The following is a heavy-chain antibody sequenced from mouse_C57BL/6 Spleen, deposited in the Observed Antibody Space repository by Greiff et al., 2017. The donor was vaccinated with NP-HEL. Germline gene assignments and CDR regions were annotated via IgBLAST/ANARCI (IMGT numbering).Heavy chain of an antibody. CDR3: TSIWDVAY. CDR2: IDPENGDT. V-gene: IGHV14-4*01. J-gene: IGHJ3*01. CDR1: GFNIKDDY. D-gene: IGHD4-1*01. Sequence: EVQLQQSGAELVRPGASVKLSCTASGFNIKDDYMHWVKQRPEQGLEWIGWIDPENGDTEYASKFQGKATITADTSSNTAYLHLSSLTSEDTAVYYCTSIWDVAYWGQGTLVTVSA.